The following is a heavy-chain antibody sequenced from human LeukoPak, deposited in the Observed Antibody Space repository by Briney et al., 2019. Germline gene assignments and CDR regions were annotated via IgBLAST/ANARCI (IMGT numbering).Heavy chain of an antibody. Sequence: GGSLRLSCVASEFTFSSYWMSWIRQAPGKGLEWLSYISSSGSTIYYADSVKGRFTISRDNAKNSLYLQMNSLRAEDTAVYYCARDQRYSYGYDNWGQGTLVTVSS. CDR2: ISSSGSTI. CDR3: ARDQRYSYGYDN. J-gene: IGHJ4*02. CDR1: EFTFSSYW. D-gene: IGHD5-18*01. V-gene: IGHV3-11*01.